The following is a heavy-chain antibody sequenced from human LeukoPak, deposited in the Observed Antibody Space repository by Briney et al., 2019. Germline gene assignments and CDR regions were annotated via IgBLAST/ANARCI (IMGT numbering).Heavy chain of an antibody. CDR2: IYYSGST. Sequence: SETLSLTCTVSGGSISSYYWSWIRQPPGKGLEWIGYIYYSGSTNYNPSLKSRVTISVDTSKSQFSLKLSSVTAADTAVYYCARQWLVTYYFDYWGQGTLVTVSS. CDR3: ARQWLVTYYFDY. CDR1: GGSISSYY. J-gene: IGHJ4*02. D-gene: IGHD6-19*01. V-gene: IGHV4-59*01.